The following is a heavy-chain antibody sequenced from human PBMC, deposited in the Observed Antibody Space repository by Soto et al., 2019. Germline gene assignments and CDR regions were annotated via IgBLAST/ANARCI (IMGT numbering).Heavy chain of an antibody. Sequence: PSQTLSLTCAISGDSVSSNTAAWNWIRQSPSRGLEWLGRTYFRYKWYNDYAVSVKSRIIINTDTSNNQFSLQLNSVTPEDTAVYFCAKGDNLGPKTGYAFDPWGQGIMVTVSS. CDR3: AKGDNLGPKTGYAFDP. V-gene: IGHV6-1*01. J-gene: IGHJ5*02. CDR2: TYFRYKWYN. D-gene: IGHD5-12*01. CDR1: GDSVSSNTAA.